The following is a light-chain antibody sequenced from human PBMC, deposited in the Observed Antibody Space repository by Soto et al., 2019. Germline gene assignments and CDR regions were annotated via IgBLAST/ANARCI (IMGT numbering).Light chain of an antibody. CDR2: ATS. CDR3: QQATSFPFT. J-gene: IGKJ3*01. Sequence: DIQMTQSPSSVSASVGDRVTITCRATQGISDWLAWYQQKPGKAPKLLIYATSNWQSGVPSRFIGSGSGTDFTLTISGLQPEDSATYYCQQATSFPFTFGPGTKVDI. V-gene: IGKV1-12*01. CDR1: QGISDW.